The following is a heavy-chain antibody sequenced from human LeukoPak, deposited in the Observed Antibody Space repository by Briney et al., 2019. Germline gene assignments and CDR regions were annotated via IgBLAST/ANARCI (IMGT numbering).Heavy chain of an antibody. CDR3: ARMRVGAMDLRNNWFDP. CDR1: GGSISSYY. D-gene: IGHD1-26*01. J-gene: IGHJ5*02. V-gene: IGHV4-4*09. Sequence: SETLSLTCTVSGGSISSYYWSWIRQPPGKGLEWIGYVYTSGSTNYNPSLKSRVTISVDTSKNQFSLKLSSVTAADTAVYYCARMRVGAMDLRNNWFDPWGQGTLVTVSS. CDR2: VYTSGST.